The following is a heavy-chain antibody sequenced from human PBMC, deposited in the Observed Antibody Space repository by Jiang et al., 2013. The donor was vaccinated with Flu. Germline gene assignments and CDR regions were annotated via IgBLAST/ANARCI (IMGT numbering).Heavy chain of an antibody. CDR2: INADNGDT. CDR1: GYIFITYA. D-gene: IGHD4-17*01. Sequence: SGAEVKKPGASVKVSCKASGYIFITYAMHWVRQAPGQSPEWLGWINADNGDTKYSQKFQGRVTLSRDTSASTAYMELSSLKSEDTAVYYCARENVGLGDYIYWGQGTLVTVFS. V-gene: IGHV1-3*01. J-gene: IGHJ4*02. CDR3: ARENVGLGDYIY.